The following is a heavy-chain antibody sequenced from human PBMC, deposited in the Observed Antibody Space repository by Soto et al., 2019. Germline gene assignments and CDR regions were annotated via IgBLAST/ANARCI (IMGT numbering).Heavy chain of an antibody. D-gene: IGHD3-22*01. CDR2: INHSGIT. CDR1: GGSFSCFY. V-gene: IGHV4-34*01. Sequence: PSETLSLTCAVYGGSFSCFYWSWIRQPPGKGLEWIGEINHSGITGYNPSLKSRVTISIDTSKSQFSLRLKSVTAADTDVYYCARVGYYDSSGFFAPFDFWAQGTLVTVSS. CDR3: ARVGYYDSSGFFAPFDF. J-gene: IGHJ4*02.